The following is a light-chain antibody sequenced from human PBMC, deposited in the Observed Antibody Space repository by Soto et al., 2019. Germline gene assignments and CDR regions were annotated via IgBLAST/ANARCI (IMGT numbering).Light chain of an antibody. V-gene: IGLV2-14*01. CDR2: EVT. J-gene: IGLJ2*01. CDR3: SSYTTSSTVV. CDR1: SSDVGYYNH. Sequence: QSALTQPASVSGSPGQSITISCTGTSSDVGYYNHVSWYQQHPGKAPKLMIYEVTNRPSGISNRFSGCKSGNTASLTISGLQAEDEADYYCSSYTTSSTVVFGGGTKLTVL.